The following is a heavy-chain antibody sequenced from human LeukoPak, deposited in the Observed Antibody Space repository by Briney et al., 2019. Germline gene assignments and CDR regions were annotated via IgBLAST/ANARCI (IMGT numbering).Heavy chain of an antibody. D-gene: IGHD3-10*01. CDR3: ARAFEELSWFDP. Sequence: GGSLRLSCAASAFTFSSYEMNWVRQAPGKGLEWVSYISISGSTIYYADSVKGRFTISRDNAKNSLYLQMNSLRAEDTAVYYCARAFEELSWFDPWGQGTLVTVSS. CDR1: AFTFSSYE. V-gene: IGHV3-48*03. CDR2: ISISGSTI. J-gene: IGHJ5*02.